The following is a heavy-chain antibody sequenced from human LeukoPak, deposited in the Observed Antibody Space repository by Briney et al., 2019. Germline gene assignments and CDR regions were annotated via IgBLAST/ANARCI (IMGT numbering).Heavy chain of an antibody. J-gene: IGHJ4*02. Sequence: SETLSLTCAVSGYSISSGYYWGWIRQPPGKGLEWIGSIYHSGSTYYNPSLESRVTISVDTSKNQFSLKLNSVTAADTAVYYCARENSGTYYGDSWGQGYLATVSS. CDR3: ARENSGTYYGDS. CDR1: GYSISSGYY. D-gene: IGHD1-26*01. CDR2: IYHSGST. V-gene: IGHV4-38-2*02.